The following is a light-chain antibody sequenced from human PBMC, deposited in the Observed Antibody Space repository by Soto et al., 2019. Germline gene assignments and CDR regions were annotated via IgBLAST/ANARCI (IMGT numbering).Light chain of an antibody. J-gene: IGLJ3*02. CDR3: AAWDDSLSGV. CDR1: SSNIGTNT. CDR2: STN. Sequence: QSVLTQPPSVSGTPGQRVTISCSGSSSNIGTNTVNWYQQLPGAAPKLLIYSTNQRPSGVPDRFSGSKSVTSASLAISGLQSEDEADYYCAAWDDSLSGVFGGGTKLTVL. V-gene: IGLV1-44*01.